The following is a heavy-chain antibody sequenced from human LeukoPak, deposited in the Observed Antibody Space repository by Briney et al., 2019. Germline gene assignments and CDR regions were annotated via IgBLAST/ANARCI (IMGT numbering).Heavy chain of an antibody. D-gene: IGHD3-16*02. CDR3: ARVGSLEQKTHAFDI. J-gene: IGHJ3*02. CDR1: GATFSSYA. CDR2: IIPSLGIA. V-gene: IGHV1-69*04. Sequence: SVKVSCKASGATFSSYAISWVRQAPGQGLEWMGRIIPSLGIANYSQKFQGRVTITADKSTSTAYMELSSLRSEDTAEYYCARVGSLEQKTHAFDIWGQGTMVTVSS.